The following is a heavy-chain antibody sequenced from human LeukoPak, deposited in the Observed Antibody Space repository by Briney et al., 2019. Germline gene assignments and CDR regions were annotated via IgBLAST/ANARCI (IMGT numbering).Heavy chain of an antibody. D-gene: IGHD6-13*01. CDR3: ARQYSSSWYKRGYFDY. J-gene: IGHJ4*02. Sequence: ASETLSLTCTVSGGSISSSSYYWGWIRQPPGKGLEWIGSIYYSGSTYYNPSLKSRVTISVDTSKNQFSLKLSSVTAADTAVYYCARQYSSSWYKRGYFDYWGQGTLVTVSS. CDR2: IYYSGST. CDR1: GGSISSSSYY. V-gene: IGHV4-39*01.